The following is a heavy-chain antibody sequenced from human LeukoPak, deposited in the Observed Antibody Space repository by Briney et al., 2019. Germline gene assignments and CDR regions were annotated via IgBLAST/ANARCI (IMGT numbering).Heavy chain of an antibody. D-gene: IGHD6-6*01. CDR1: GGTFSSYA. J-gene: IGHJ4*02. CDR3: ARAQSIAARSPFDY. CDR2: IIPILGIA. V-gene: IGHV1-69*04. Sequence: SVKVSFKASGGTFSSYAISWVRQAPGQGLEWMGRIIPILGIANYAQKFQGRVTITADKSTSTAYMELSSLRSEDTAVYYCARAQSIAARSPFDYWGQGTLVTVSS.